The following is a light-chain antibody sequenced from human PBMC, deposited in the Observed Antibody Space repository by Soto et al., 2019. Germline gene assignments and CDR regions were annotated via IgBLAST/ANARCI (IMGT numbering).Light chain of an antibody. CDR2: EVS. J-gene: IGLJ1*01. CDR3: SSYTTGSTLYV. V-gene: IGLV2-14*01. Sequence: QSVLTQPASVSGSPGQSITISCTGTSSDVGGYNYVSWYQQHPGKAPKLIIFEVSNRPSGVSNRFSGSKPGNTASLTIAGLQAEDEADYHCSSYTTGSTLYVFGGGTKVTVL. CDR1: SSDVGGYNY.